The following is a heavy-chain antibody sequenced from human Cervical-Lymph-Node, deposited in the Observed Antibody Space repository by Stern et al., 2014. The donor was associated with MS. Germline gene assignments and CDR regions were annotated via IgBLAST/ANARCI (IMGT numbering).Heavy chain of an antibody. Sequence: QVQLGQSGAEVKKPGASVKVSCKASGYTFSNYGITWVRQAPGQGLEWMGWISVYNGNTNYAQKLQGRVTMTRDTSTNTAYMELRSLRSDDTAVYYCAREIYDFWSGYSPYGMDVWGQGTTVTVSS. D-gene: IGHD3-3*01. J-gene: IGHJ6*02. V-gene: IGHV1-18*01. CDR2: ISVYNGNT. CDR3: AREIYDFWSGYSPYGMDV. CDR1: GYTFSNYG.